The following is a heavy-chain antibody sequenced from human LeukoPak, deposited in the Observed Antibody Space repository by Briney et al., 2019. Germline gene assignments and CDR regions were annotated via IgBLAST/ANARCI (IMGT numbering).Heavy chain of an antibody. CDR1: GFTFSSYA. D-gene: IGHD3-3*01. V-gene: IGHV3-64*01. J-gene: IGHJ4*02. CDR3: ARSRGDFDFWSGSYRTFDY. Sequence: GGSLRLSCAASGFTFSSYAMHWVRQAPGKGLEYVSAISGNGGSTYYANSVKGRFTISRDNSKNTLYLQMGSLRAEDMAMYYCARSRGDFDFWSGSYRTFDYWGQGTLVTVS. CDR2: ISGNGGST.